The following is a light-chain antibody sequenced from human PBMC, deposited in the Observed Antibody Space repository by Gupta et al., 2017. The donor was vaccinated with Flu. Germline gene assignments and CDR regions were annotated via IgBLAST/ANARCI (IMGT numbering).Light chain of an antibody. J-gene: IGKJ1*01. V-gene: IGKV2-30*01. CDR3: RQGKHWPRT. CDR2: KVS. Sequence: CRASQGCGDSDGITDLIGLHQKPGRTPRRLIYKVSDRDSGVPDRCSGSGSGTDVTLKISRVEPEDVGAYYCRQGKHWPRTFGQGTKVEI. CDR1: QGCGDSDGITD.